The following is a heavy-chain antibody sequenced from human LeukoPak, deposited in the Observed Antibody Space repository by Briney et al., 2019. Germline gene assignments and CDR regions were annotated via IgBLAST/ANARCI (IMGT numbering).Heavy chain of an antibody. CDR2: ISPSSSYI. CDR1: GFSFSSYA. CDR3: ARVVTYYSDSSGYALDY. V-gene: IGHV3-21*01. Sequence: PGGSLRLSCAASGFSFSSYAINWVRHAPGKGLEWVSSISPSSSYIHYADSAKGRFTISRDNAKNPLYLQMNSLRAEDTAVYYCARVVTYYSDSSGYALDYWGQGALVTVSS. J-gene: IGHJ4*02. D-gene: IGHD3-22*01.